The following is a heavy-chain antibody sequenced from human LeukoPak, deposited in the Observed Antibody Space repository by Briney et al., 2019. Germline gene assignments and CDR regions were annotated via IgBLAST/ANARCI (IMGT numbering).Heavy chain of an antibody. CDR1: GFTFSSYW. J-gene: IGHJ5*02. D-gene: IGHD3-16*01. CDR3: ARDGPTFFDNWFDP. V-gene: IGHV3-7*05. Sequence: GGSLRLSCAASGFTFSSYWMSWVRQAPGKGLEWVANIKQGGSEKYYVDSVKGRFTISRDNAKNSLYLQMNSLRAEDTAVYYCARDGPTFFDNWFDPWGQGTLVTVSS. CDR2: IKQGGSEK.